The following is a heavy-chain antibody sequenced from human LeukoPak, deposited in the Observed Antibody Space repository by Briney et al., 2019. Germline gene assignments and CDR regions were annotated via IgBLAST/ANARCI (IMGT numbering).Heavy chain of an antibody. J-gene: IGHJ4*02. D-gene: IGHD3-10*01. CDR3: ARDMGFGDLMGY. CDR2: IYSGGST. V-gene: IGHV3-53*01. Sequence: PGGSLRLSCAASGFSASSIYMSWVRQAPGKGLEWVSVIYSGGSTYYADSVRGRFTISRDNSKNTLYLQMNSLRVEDTAVYYCARDMGFGDLMGYWGQGTLVTVSS. CDR1: GFSASSIY.